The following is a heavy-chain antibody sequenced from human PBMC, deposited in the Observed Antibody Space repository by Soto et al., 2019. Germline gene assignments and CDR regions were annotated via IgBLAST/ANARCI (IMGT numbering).Heavy chain of an antibody. D-gene: IGHD3-3*01. Sequence: EAQLVESGGGLVQPGGSLSLSCAASGFAFGSYAMNWVRQAPGKGLEWVSAVTSGGTTYYADSMGGRFTISSDNSKNTLYLQMNSLRAKDTAVYYCATELRYLEWFTRPDYWGQGTLVTVSS. CDR2: VTSGGTT. CDR3: ATELRYLEWFTRPDY. CDR1: GFAFGSYA. V-gene: IGHV3-23*04. J-gene: IGHJ4*02.